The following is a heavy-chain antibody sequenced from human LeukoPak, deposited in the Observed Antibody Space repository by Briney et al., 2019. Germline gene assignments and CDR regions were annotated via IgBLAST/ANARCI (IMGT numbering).Heavy chain of an antibody. J-gene: IGHJ4*02. V-gene: IGHV3-11*04. D-gene: IGHD1-7*01. CDR2: ISSSGSTI. CDR1: GFTFSDYY. CDR3: ARELDLYNWNYGGGYYFDY. Sequence: GGSLRLSCAASGFTFSDYYMSWLRQAPGKGLEWVSYISSSGSTIYYADSVKGRFTISRDDATNSLYLQMNSLRAEDTAVYYCARELDLYNWNYGGGYYFDYWGQGTLVTVSS.